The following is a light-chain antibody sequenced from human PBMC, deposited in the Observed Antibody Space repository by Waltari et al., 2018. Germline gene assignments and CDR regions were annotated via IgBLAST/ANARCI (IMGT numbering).Light chain of an antibody. CDR3: QTGGHGTWV. J-gene: IGLJ3*02. CDR2: VNSDGSH. CDR1: SGHSSNV. V-gene: IGLV4-69*01. Sequence: QLVLTQSPSASASLGASVKLTCTLSSGHSSNVVAWLQQRPEKGPRYLMKVNSDGSHSRGDVIPDRFSGSSSGAERYLTISNLQSEDEADYYCQTGGHGTWVFGGGTGLTVV.